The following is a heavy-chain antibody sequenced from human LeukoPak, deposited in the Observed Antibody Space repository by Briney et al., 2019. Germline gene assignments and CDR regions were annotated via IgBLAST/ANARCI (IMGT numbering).Heavy chain of an antibody. D-gene: IGHD5-12*01. V-gene: IGHV3-15*01. CDR3: TTVWLPGAFDI. Sequence: GGSLRLSCAASGFTFSNAWMSWVRQAPGKGLEWVVRIKSKTDGGTTDYAAPVKGRFTISRDDSKNTLYLQMNSLKTEDTAVYYCTTVWLPGAFDIWGQGTMVTVSS. CDR1: GFTFSNAW. CDR2: IKSKTDGGTT. J-gene: IGHJ3*02.